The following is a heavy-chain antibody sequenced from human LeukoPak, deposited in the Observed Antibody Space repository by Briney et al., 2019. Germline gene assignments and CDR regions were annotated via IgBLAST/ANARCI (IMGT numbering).Heavy chain of an antibody. Sequence: GESLKISCKGSGYSSTSYWIGWVRQMPGKGLEWMGIIYPGDSDTRYSPSFQGQVTISADKSISTAYLQWSSLKASDTAMYYCASGLGGIAVADTIFDYWGQGTLVTVSS. CDR2: IYPGDSDT. V-gene: IGHV5-51*01. CDR3: ASGLGGIAVADTIFDY. J-gene: IGHJ4*02. D-gene: IGHD6-19*01. CDR1: GYSSTSYW.